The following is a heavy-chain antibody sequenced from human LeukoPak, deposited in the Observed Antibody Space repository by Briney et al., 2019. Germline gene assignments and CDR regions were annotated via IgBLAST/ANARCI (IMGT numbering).Heavy chain of an antibody. CDR2: IYYSGST. CDR1: GGSIRSSYYY. CDR3: ARGSLDYGDYRFDY. J-gene: IGHJ4*02. Sequence: PSETLSLTCTVSGGSIRSSYYYWGWIRQPPGKGLEWIGYIYYSGSTYYNPSLKSRVTISVDTSKNQFSPKLSSVTAADTAVYYCARGSLDYGDYRFDYWGQGTLVTVSS. V-gene: IGHV4-31*03. D-gene: IGHD4-17*01.